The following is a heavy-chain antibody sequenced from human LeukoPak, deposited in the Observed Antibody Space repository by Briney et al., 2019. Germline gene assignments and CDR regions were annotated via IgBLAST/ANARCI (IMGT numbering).Heavy chain of an antibody. CDR2: FDPEDGET. J-gene: IGHJ4*02. Sequence: ASVKVSCKVSGYTLTELSMHWVRQAPGKGLEWMGGFDPEDGETIYAQKLQGRVTMTTDTSTSTAYMELRSLRSDDTAVYYCARGSQPFPTSHVLRFLEWLLPFDYWGQGTLVTVSS. D-gene: IGHD3-3*01. CDR1: GYTLTELS. CDR3: ARGSQPFPTSHVLRFLEWLLPFDY. V-gene: IGHV1-24*01.